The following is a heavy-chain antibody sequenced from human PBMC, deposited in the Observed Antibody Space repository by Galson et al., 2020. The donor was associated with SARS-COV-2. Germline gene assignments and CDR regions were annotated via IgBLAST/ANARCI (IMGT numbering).Heavy chain of an antibody. CDR3: ARESNVRIVGRIVARAGMDV. V-gene: IGHV1-2*04. Sequence: GQGLEWMGWINLKSGGTQYAQKFEGWVAMSRDTSISTAFMDMNRLKSDDTAVYYCARESNVRIVGRIVARAGMDVWGQGTAVTVSS. CDR2: INLKSGGT. J-gene: IGHJ6*02. D-gene: IGHD5-12*01.